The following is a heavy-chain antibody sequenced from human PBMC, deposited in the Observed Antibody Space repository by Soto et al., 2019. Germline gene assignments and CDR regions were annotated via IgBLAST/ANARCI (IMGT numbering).Heavy chain of an antibody. Sequence: QVQLQQSGPGLVEPSQTLSLTCAVSGGSISSEYFHWTWIRQSPGKGLEWIGYIHYTGSIMYNPSFKSRLTMAVDTTKNQFSLQLTSVTAADAAVYFCAREDDGGDRDYYGLDVW. D-gene: IGHD2-21*02. V-gene: IGHV4-30-4*08. J-gene: IGHJ6*01. CDR2: IHYTGSI. CDR3: AREDDGGDRDYYGLDV. CDR1: GGSISSEYFH.